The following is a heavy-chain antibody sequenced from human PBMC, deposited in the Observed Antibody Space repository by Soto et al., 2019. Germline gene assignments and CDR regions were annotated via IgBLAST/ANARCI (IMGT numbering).Heavy chain of an antibody. D-gene: IGHD1-26*01. Sequence: GGSLRLSCAASGFTFSSYAMSWVRQAPGKGLKWVSAISGSGGSTYYADSVKGRFTISRDNSKNTLYLQMNSLRAEDTAVYYCAKGFGSYYDITYYYYGMDVWGQGTTVTVSS. J-gene: IGHJ6*02. CDR3: AKGFGSYYDITYYYYGMDV. V-gene: IGHV3-23*01. CDR1: GFTFSSYA. CDR2: ISGSGGST.